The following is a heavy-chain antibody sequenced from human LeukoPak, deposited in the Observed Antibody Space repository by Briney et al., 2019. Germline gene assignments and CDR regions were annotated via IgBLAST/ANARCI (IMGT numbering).Heavy chain of an antibody. CDR2: IYYSGST. CDR1: GDSISGSPYY. V-gene: IGHV4-39*01. Sequence: PSETLSLTCSVSGDSISGSPYYWGWIRQSPGKGLEWIGSIYYSGSTYYNPSLNSRVTISVDTSKNQFSLKLSSVTAADTAVYYCAGGLNWGQGTLVTVSS. D-gene: IGHD3-16*01. CDR3: AGGLN. J-gene: IGHJ4*02.